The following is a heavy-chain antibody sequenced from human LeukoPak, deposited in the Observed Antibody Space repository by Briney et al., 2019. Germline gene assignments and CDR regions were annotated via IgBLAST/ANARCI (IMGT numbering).Heavy chain of an antibody. D-gene: IGHD6-6*01. J-gene: IGHJ6*03. CDR1: GYTFTSYG. V-gene: IGHV1-18*01. CDR2: ISAYNGNT. CDR3: ARDGIAARGINLTDYYCYYMDV. Sequence: ASVKVSCKASGYTFTSYGISWVRQAPGQGLEWMGWISAYNGNTNYAQKLQGRVTMTTDTSTSTAYMELRSLRSDDTAVYYCARDGIAARGINLTDYYCYYMDVWGKGTTVTVSS.